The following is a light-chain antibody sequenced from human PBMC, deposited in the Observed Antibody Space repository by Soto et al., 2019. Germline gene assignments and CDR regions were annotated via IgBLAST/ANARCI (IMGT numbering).Light chain of an antibody. CDR3: QSYVSSLSGWV. V-gene: IGLV1-40*01. CDR1: SSNIGAGYD. Sequence: QAVVTQPPSVSGAPGQRVTISCTGSSSNIGAGYDVHWYQQLPGTAPKLLIYGNSNRPSGVPDRFSGSKSGTSASLAITGLQAEGEADYYCQSYVSSLSGWVFGGGTKLTVL. CDR2: GNS. J-gene: IGLJ3*02.